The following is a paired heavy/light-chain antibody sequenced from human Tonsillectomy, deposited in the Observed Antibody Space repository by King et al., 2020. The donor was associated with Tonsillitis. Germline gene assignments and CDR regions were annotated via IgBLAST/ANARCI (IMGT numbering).Light chain of an antibody. V-gene: IGKV2-28*01. Sequence: DIVMTQSPLSLPVTPGEPASISCRSSRSLLQSNGNNYLDWYLQKPGQSPHLLIYLGSNRASGVPDRFSGSGSGTDFTLTISRVEAEDVGVYYCMQAAQTPFTFGGGTKVEIK. CDR1: RSLLQSNGNNY. CDR2: LGS. CDR3: MQAAQTPFT. J-gene: IGKJ4*01.
Heavy chain of an antibody. CDR2: IRSKGYSGTA. CDR1: GFTFGDYA. J-gene: IGHJ3*02. CDR3: TRPFSSGWYSAFDI. V-gene: IGHV3-49*03. Sequence: ELQLVESGGAMVQPGRSLRLSCTSSGFTFGDYALSWFRLAPGKGLEWVGFIRSKGYSGTAQYAASVEGRFIISRDDSKSIAYLQMNSLKTEDTGVYYCTRPFSSGWYSAFDIWGQGTMVAVSS. D-gene: IGHD6-19*01.